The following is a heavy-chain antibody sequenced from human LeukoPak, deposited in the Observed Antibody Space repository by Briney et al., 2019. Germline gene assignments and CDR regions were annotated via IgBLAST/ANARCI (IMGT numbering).Heavy chain of an antibody. CDR3: AELGITMIGGV. CDR2: LSGSATTA. D-gene: IGHD3-10*02. CDR1: GFTFSRYA. V-gene: IGHV3-23*01. J-gene: IGHJ6*04. Sequence: GGSLRLSCAASGFTFSRYAMNWVRQAPGKGLEWVSALSGSATTAFYADSVKGRFTISRDNSKNTLFLQMNSLRAEDTAVYYCAELGITMIGGVWGKGTTVTISS.